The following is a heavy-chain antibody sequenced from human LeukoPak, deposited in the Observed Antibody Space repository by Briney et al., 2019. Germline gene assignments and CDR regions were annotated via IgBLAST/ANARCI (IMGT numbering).Heavy chain of an antibody. Sequence: PSETLSLTCSVPGGSISSSIYYWGWIRQPPGKGLEWIGSFYYSGSTYYNPSLKSRFTISVDTSEDQFSLRLSSVTAADTAVYYSARQVLSSVAFDIWGQGTMVTVSS. CDR1: GGSISSSIYY. V-gene: IGHV4-39*01. CDR3: ARQVLSSVAFDI. CDR2: FYYSGST. D-gene: IGHD3-10*01. J-gene: IGHJ3*02.